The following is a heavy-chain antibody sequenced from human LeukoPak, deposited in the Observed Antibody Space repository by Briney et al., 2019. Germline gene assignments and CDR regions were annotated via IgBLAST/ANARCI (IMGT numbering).Heavy chain of an antibody. CDR3: AHSGSYIDY. Sequence: GGSLRLSCAASGFTFSSYWMSWVRQAPGKGLEWVADIKQDGSEKHYVDSVKGRFTISRDNAKNSLYLQMNSLRAEDTAVYYCAHSGSYIDYWGQGTLVTVSS. D-gene: IGHD1-26*01. J-gene: IGHJ4*02. V-gene: IGHV3-7*01. CDR1: GFTFSSYW. CDR2: IKQDGSEK.